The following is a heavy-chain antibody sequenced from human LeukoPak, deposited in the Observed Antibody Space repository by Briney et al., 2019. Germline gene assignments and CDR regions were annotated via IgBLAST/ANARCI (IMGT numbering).Heavy chain of an antibody. CDR1: GYTFTSYG. CDR2: ISAYNGNT. V-gene: IGHV1-18*01. CDR3: AREYCSGGSCWHYYYYGMDV. D-gene: IGHD2-15*01. Sequence: ASVKVSCKASGYTFTSYGISWVRQAPGQGLEWMGWISAYNGNTNYAQKLQGRVTMTTDTSTSTAYMELRSLRSDATAVYYCAREYCSGGSCWHYYYYGMDVWGQGTTVTVSS. J-gene: IGHJ6*02.